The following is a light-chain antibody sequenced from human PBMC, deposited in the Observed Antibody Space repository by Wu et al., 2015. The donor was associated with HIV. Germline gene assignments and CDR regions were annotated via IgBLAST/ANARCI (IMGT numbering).Light chain of an antibody. J-gene: IGKJ4*01. CDR1: QDIGSY. CDR2: GAS. CDR3: QQYDSFPFT. V-gene: IGKV1-8*01. Sequence: AIQLTQSPSSLSASTGDKVTITCRASQDIGSYLGWYQQKPRRAPKLMIYGASTLENGVPSRFTGSGSGTHFSLTITCLQSEDFATYYCQQYDSFPFTFGGGTKVDVK.